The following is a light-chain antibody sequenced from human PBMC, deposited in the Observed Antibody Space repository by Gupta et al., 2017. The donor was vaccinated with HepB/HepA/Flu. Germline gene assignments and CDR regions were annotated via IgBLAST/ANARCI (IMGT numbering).Light chain of an antibody. V-gene: IGLV2-23*02. CDR1: NSDIGTYRL. J-gene: IGLJ3*02. CDR3: SSLTRGGAIL. Sequence: QSALTQPASVSGSPGQSITISCTGTNSDIGTYRLVSWYQQHPGKAPKVVIYDVTERPSGVSNRFSGSKSGNTASLTISGLQAEDEADYHCSSLTRGGAILCGGGTKVTVL. CDR2: DVT.